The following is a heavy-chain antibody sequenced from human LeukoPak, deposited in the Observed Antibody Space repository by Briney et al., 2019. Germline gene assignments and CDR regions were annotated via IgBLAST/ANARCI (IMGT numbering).Heavy chain of an antibody. J-gene: IGHJ4*02. D-gene: IGHD6-13*01. CDR3: ARTSSWFDY. CDR1: GGSISTYY. Sequence: SETLSLTCTVSGGSISTYYWSWIRQPPGKGLEWIGYIYYSGSTNYNPSLKSRATISVDTSKTQSSLQLSSVTAADTAVYYCARTSSWFDYWGQGTLVTVSS. V-gene: IGHV4-59*01. CDR2: IYYSGST.